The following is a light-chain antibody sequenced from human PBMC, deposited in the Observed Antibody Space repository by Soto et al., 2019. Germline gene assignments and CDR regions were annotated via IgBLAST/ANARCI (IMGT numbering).Light chain of an antibody. CDR2: GNS. V-gene: IGLV1-40*01. Sequence: QSVLTQPPSVSGAPGQRVTISCTGSSSNIGAGYDVNWYQQLPGTAPNLLIYGNSNRPSGVPDRFSGSKSGTSASLAITGLQAEDEADYYCQSYDSSLSGVVFGGGTQLTVL. CDR3: QSYDSSLSGVV. J-gene: IGLJ2*01. CDR1: SSNIGAGYD.